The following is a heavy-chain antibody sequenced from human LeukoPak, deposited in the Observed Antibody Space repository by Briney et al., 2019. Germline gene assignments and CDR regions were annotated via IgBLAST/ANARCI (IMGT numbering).Heavy chain of an antibody. CDR2: ISSSSSYI. CDR3: ARDHCSSTSCYYYFDY. V-gene: IGHV3-21*01. Sequence: GGSLRLSCAASGFTFSTYSMNWVRQAPEKGLEWVSSISSSSSYIYYADSVKGRYTISRDNAKNSLYLQMNSLRAEDTAVYYCARDHCSSTSCYYYFDYWGQGTLVTVSS. J-gene: IGHJ4*02. CDR1: GFTFSTYS. D-gene: IGHD2-2*01.